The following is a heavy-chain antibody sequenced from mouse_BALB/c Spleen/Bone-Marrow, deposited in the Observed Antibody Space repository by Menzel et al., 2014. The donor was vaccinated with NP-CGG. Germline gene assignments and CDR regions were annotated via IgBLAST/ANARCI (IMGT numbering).Heavy chain of an antibody. CDR2: IRLKSNNYAT. CDR3: TSGNPFAY. V-gene: IGHV6-6*02. Sequence: VQLKESGGGLVQPGGSMKLSCVASGFPFSNYWMNWVRQSPEKGLEWVAEIRLKSNNYATHYAESVKGRFTLSRGDSKSSVYLQMNDLRAEDTGIYYCTSGNPFAYWGQGTLVTVSA. D-gene: IGHD2-1*01. J-gene: IGHJ3*01. CDR1: GFPFSNYW.